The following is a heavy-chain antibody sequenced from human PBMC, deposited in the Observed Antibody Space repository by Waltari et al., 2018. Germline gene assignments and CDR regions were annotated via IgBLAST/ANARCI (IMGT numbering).Heavy chain of an antibody. J-gene: IGHJ6*02. CDR2: IISILGIA. V-gene: IGHV1-69*04. CDR3: ARDQCSGGSCYRTNYYYGMDV. Sequence: QVQLVQSGAEVKKPGSSVKVSCKASGGTFSSYAISWVRQAPGQGLEWMGRIISILGIANYAQKVQGRVTITADKSTSTAYMELSSLRSEDTAVYYCARDQCSGGSCYRTNYYYGMDVWGQGTTVTVSS. CDR1: GGTFSSYA. D-gene: IGHD2-15*01.